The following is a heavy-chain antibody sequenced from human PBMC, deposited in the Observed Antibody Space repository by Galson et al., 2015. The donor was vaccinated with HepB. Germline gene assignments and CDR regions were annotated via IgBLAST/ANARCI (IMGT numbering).Heavy chain of an antibody. J-gene: IGHJ3*01. CDR1: GFTVSTSY. Sequence: SLRLSCAASGFTVSTSYMSWVRQAPGKGLEWVSVISSDGDTYYADSVKGRFTISTHNSKNTLFLQMNSLRPEDTAVYYCARTLRSGFVALHVWGQGTMVTVSS. CDR2: ISSDGDT. V-gene: IGHV3-53*04. CDR3: ARTLRSGFVALHV. D-gene: IGHD6-19*01.